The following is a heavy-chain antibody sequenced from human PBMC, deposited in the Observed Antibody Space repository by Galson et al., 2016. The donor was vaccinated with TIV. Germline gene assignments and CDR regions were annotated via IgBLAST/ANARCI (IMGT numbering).Heavy chain of an antibody. CDR2: IIAIFGTA. CDR3: PRLPIYYGSGNHWFDP. V-gene: IGHV1-69*13. D-gene: IGHD3-10*01. CDR1: GGIFRSDA. Sequence: SVKVSCKASGGIFRSDAISWVRQAPGQGLEWMGRIIAIFGTANYAQKFQGRVTITADESTNTVYLELSSLTSEDTAVYYCPRLPIYYGSGNHWFDPWGQGTLVTVSS. J-gene: IGHJ5*02.